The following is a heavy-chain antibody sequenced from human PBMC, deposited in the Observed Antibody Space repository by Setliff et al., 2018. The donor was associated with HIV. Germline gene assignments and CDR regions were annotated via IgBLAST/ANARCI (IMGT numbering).Heavy chain of an antibody. D-gene: IGHD6-19*01. CDR2: IYYSGST. CDR1: GGSISNSSSY. CDR3: ARQQHSSDLKIWNY. V-gene: IGHV4-39*01. J-gene: IGHJ4*02. Sequence: LSLTCTVSGGSISNSSSYWGWIRQPPGKGLEWVGSIYYSGSTYYSPSLKSRVTISVDTSKNQFSLTLTSVTAADTAVYYCARQQHSSDLKIWNYWGQGTLVTVS.